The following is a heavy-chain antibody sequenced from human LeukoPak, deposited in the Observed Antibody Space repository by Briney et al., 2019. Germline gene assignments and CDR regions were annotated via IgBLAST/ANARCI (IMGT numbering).Heavy chain of an antibody. J-gene: IGHJ3*02. CDR1: GFTFSRYS. D-gene: IGHD6-6*01. CDR2: ISSSSSYI. CDR3: ARDLSGIAARRGDAFDI. Sequence: PGGSLRLSCAASGFTFSRYSMKWVRQAPGKGLEWVSSISSSSSYICYADSVKGRFTISRDNAKNSLYLQMNSLRAEDTAVYYCARDLSGIAARRGDAFDIWGQGTMVTVSS. V-gene: IGHV3-21*01.